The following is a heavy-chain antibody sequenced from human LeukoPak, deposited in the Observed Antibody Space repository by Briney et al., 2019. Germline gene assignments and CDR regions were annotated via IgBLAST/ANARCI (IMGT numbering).Heavy chain of an antibody. V-gene: IGHV4-34*01. CDR3: ARRLLGYCSGGSCYSGYFQH. Sequence: PSETLSLTCAVYGWSFSGYYWSWIRQPPGKGLEWIGEINHSGSTNYNPSLKTRVTISVDTSKNQFSLKLSSVTAADTAVYYCARRLLGYCSGGSCYSGYFQHWGQGTLVTVSS. CDR2: INHSGST. D-gene: IGHD2-15*01. J-gene: IGHJ1*01. CDR1: GWSFSGYY.